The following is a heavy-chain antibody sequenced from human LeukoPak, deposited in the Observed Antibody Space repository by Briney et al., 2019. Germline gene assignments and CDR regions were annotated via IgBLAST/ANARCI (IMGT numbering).Heavy chain of an antibody. V-gene: IGHV3-30-3*01. CDR1: GFTFSSYA. Sequence: GGSLRLSCAASGFTFSSYAMHWVRQAPGRGLEWVAVISYDGSNKYYADSVKGRFTISRENSKNTLYLQMNSLRAEDTAVYYCARGPTVTPLEYWGQGTLVTVSS. CDR2: ISYDGSNK. D-gene: IGHD4-17*01. CDR3: ARGPTVTPLEY. J-gene: IGHJ4*02.